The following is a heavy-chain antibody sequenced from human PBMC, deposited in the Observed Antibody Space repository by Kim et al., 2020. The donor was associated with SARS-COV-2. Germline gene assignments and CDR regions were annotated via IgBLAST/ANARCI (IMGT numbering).Heavy chain of an antibody. Sequence: NPSLKSRVTISVDTSKNQFSLKLSSVTAADTAVYYCARDYDSSVRRYFDLWGRGTLVTVSS. D-gene: IGHD3-22*01. J-gene: IGHJ2*01. CDR3: ARDYDSSVRRYFDL. V-gene: IGHV4-31*02.